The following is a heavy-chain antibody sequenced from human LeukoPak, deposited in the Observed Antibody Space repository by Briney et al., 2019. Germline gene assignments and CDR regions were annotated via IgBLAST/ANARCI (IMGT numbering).Heavy chain of an antibody. J-gene: IGHJ3*02. CDR3: ARDPLWFGELYDAFDI. CDR1: GSTFSSYG. V-gene: IGHV3-20*04. D-gene: IGHD3-10*01. Sequence: GGSLRLSCAASGSTFSSYGMSWVRQAPGKGLEWVSGINWNGGSTGYADSVKGRFTISRDNAKNSLYLQMNSLRAEDTAVYYCARDPLWFGELYDAFDIWGQGTMVTVSS. CDR2: INWNGGST.